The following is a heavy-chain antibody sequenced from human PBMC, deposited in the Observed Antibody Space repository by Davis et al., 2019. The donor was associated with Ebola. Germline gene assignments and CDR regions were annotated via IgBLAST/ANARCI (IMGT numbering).Heavy chain of an antibody. Sequence: SGPTLVKPTQTLTLTCTFSGFSLSTRGMRVRWIRQPPGKALEWLARIDWDDDKFYSTSLKTRHTISRDTSKNQVVLTMTNMDPVDTATYYCARTLGYCSSTSCYEGWFDPWGQGTLVTVSS. CDR1: GFSLSTRGMR. D-gene: IGHD2-2*01. CDR2: IDWDDDK. J-gene: IGHJ5*02. V-gene: IGHV2-70*04. CDR3: ARTLGYCSSTSCYEGWFDP.